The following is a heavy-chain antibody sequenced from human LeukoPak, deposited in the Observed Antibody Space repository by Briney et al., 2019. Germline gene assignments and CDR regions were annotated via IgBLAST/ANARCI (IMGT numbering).Heavy chain of an antibody. Sequence: GGSLRLSCAASGFTFSSYWMSWVRQAPGKGLEWVANIKQDGSEKYYVDSVKGRFTISRDNAKNSLYLQMNSLRAEDTAVYYCARDYPPVGATSPLDYYMDVWGKGTTVTISS. J-gene: IGHJ6*03. CDR3: ARDYPPVGATSPLDYYMDV. CDR2: IKQDGSEK. V-gene: IGHV3-7*01. D-gene: IGHD1-26*01. CDR1: GFTFSSYW.